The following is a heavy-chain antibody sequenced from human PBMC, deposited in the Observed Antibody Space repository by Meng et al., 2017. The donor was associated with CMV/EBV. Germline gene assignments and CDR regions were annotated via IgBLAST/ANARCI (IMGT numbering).Heavy chain of an antibody. D-gene: IGHD5-24*01. Sequence: SVKVSCKASGYTFTSYDINWVRQAPGQGLEWMGGIIPIFGTANYAQKFQGRVTITTDESTSTAYMELSSLRSEDTAVYYCAREMATRGGNYYYYGMDVWGQGTTVTVSS. V-gene: IGHV1-69*05. J-gene: IGHJ6*02. CDR3: AREMATRGGNYYYYGMDV. CDR2: IIPIFGTA. CDR1: GYTFTSYD.